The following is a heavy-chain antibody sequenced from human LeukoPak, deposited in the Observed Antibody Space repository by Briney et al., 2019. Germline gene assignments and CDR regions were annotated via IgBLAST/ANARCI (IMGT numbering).Heavy chain of an antibody. CDR2: INTNTGNP. V-gene: IGHV7-4-1*02. D-gene: IGHD3-9*01. CDR3: ARGGISTYYDILTGYYLGFDY. CDR1: GYTFTGYY. J-gene: IGHJ4*02. Sequence: GASVKVSCKASGYTFTGYYMHWVRQAPGQGLEWMGWINTNTGNPTYAQGFTGRFVFSLDTSVSTAYLQISSLKAEDTAVYYCARGGISTYYDILTGYYLGFDYWGQGTLVTVSS.